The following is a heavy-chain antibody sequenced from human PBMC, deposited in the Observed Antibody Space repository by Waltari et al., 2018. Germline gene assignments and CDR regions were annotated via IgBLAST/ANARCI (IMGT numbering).Heavy chain of an antibody. D-gene: IGHD3-22*01. Sequence: QVQLVQSGAEVKKPGASVKVSCKVSGYTLTDLSMHWVRPAPGKGLEWMGGFDPEDGETIYAQKFQGRVTMTEDTSTDTAYMELSSLRSEDTAVYYCATYYYDSSGYSMRAFDIWGQGTMVTVSS. CDR2: FDPEDGET. CDR1: GYTLTDLS. J-gene: IGHJ3*02. V-gene: IGHV1-24*01. CDR3: ATYYYDSSGYSMRAFDI.